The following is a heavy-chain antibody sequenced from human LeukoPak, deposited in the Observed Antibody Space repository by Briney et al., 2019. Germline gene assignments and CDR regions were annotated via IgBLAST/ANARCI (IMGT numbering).Heavy chain of an antibody. CDR2: ISYDGSNK. CDR1: GFTFSSYG. V-gene: IGHV3-30*18. Sequence: GGSLRLSCAASGFTFSSYGMHWVRQAPGKGLEWVAAISYDGSNKYYADSVKGRFTISRDNSKNTLYLQMNSLRAEDTAVYYCAKNSGSGKGLDYWGQGTLVTVSS. J-gene: IGHJ4*02. D-gene: IGHD3-10*01. CDR3: AKNSGSGKGLDY.